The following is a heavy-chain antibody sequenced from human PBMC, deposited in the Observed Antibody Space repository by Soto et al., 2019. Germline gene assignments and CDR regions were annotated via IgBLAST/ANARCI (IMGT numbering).Heavy chain of an antibody. CDR3: ERAYGDLGV. CDR2: MNPKSGYT. D-gene: IGHD2-21*01. V-gene: IGHV1-8*01. CDR1: GYTFSSYD. J-gene: IGHJ6*02. Sequence: QVQLVQSGAEVKKPGASVKVSCKASGYTFSSYDINWVRQATGQGLEWMGWMNPKSGYTGYAQKFQGGVTMTRDTAIITAYMEVSSARSEDTAIYYCERAYGDLGVWGQGTTVTVSS.